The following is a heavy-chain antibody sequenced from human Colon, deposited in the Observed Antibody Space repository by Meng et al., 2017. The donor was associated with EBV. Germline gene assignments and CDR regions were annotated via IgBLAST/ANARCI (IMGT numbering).Heavy chain of an antibody. J-gene: IGHJ4*02. V-gene: IGHV4-4*02. CDR3: ARGGYYSFDY. CDR1: GGSISSVYW. CDR2: IYHSGST. Sequence: VQLQESGPALLTPSETLSLTRAVSGGSISSVYWWTWVRQSPGKGLEWIGEIYHSGSTNYNPSLKSRVTISVDKSKNQFSLKLTSVTAADTAVYYCARGGYYSFDYWGQRTLVTVSS. D-gene: IGHD5-18*01.